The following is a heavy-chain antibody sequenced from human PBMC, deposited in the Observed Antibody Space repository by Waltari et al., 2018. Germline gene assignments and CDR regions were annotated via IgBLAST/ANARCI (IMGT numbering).Heavy chain of an antibody. V-gene: IGHV2-5*02. Sequence: QVTLKESGPALVKPTQTLTLTCTFSGFSLSTSGMGVGWIRQPSRKTLEWLAHIYWDDDTRYSTSLKSRLTISKDTSKNQVVLTMTNMDPVDTATYYCARKVGDRFDVWGPGVLVTVSS. CDR3: ARKVGDRFDV. CDR1: GFSLSTSGMG. J-gene: IGHJ5*02. CDR2: IYWDDDT.